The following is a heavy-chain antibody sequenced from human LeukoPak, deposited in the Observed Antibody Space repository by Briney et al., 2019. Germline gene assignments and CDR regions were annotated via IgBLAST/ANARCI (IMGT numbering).Heavy chain of an antibody. CDR2: IYYSGST. CDR1: GGSISSYC. J-gene: IGHJ4*02. CDR3: ARYPDS. Sequence: SETLPLTCTVSGGSISSYCWSWIRQSPGKGLEWIGYIYYSGSTNYNPSLKSRVTISVDTSKNQFSLKLTSVTAADTAVYYCARYPDSWGQGTLVTVSS. V-gene: IGHV4-59*01.